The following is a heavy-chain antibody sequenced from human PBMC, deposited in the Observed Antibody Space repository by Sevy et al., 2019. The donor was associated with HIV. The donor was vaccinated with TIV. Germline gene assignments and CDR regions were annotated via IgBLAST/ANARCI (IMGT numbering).Heavy chain of an antibody. D-gene: IGHD3-22*01. CDR3: ARAKYDSSFYLVAFDL. J-gene: IGHJ3*01. CDR1: GYTFTTYW. V-gene: IGHV5-51*01. Sequence: GESLKISCKGSGYTFTTYWIAWVRQMPGKGLEWMGIIYPGDSDNKYSPSFQGQVTISVDKSINTAYLEWNSLKASDTAVYYCARAKYDSSFYLVAFDLWGQGTRVTVSS. CDR2: IYPGDSDN.